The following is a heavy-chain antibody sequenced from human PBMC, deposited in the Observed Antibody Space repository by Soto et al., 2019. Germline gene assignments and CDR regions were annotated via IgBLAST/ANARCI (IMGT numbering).Heavy chain of an antibody. Sequence: GGSLRLSCAGSGFTFGDSYMSWIRQAPGKGLEWLSYISPGSRYPAYADSVKGRFTISRDNARRSLFLQMTSLTAEDTAMYYCARGGGGGLFDPWGQGTMVTVSS. CDR2: ISPGSRYP. D-gene: IGHD2-15*01. V-gene: IGHV3-11*06. J-gene: IGHJ5*02. CDR3: ARGGGGGLFDP. CDR1: GFTFGDSY.